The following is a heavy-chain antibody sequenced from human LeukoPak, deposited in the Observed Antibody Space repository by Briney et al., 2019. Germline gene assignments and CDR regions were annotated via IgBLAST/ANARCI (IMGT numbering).Heavy chain of an antibody. CDR1: GFTFSSYS. Sequence: PGGSLRLSCAASGFTFSSYSMNSVRQAPGKGLEWASSISSSSSYIYYADSVKGRFTISRDNAKNSLYLQMNSLRAEDTAVYYCARDSPTVTSQAIDYWGQGTLVTVSS. V-gene: IGHV3-21*01. D-gene: IGHD4-17*01. CDR2: ISSSSSYI. CDR3: ARDSPTVTSQAIDY. J-gene: IGHJ4*02.